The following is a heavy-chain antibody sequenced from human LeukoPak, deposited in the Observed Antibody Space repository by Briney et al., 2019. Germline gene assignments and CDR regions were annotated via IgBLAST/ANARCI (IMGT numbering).Heavy chain of an antibody. D-gene: IGHD3-22*01. J-gene: IGHJ4*02. V-gene: IGHV3-23*01. CDR1: GFTFSNHG. Sequence: GGSLRLSCAASGFTFSNHGMSWVRQAPGKGLEWVSAISGDAGSTFYVDSVKGRFTISRDNSKNTLYLQMNSLRAEDTAVYYCAKGLWYYYDSSGYVDYWGQGTLVTVSS. CDR2: ISGDAGST. CDR3: AKGLWYYYDSSGYVDY.